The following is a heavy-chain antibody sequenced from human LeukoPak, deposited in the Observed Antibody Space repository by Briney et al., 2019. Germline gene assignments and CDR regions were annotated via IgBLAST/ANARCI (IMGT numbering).Heavy chain of an antibody. D-gene: IGHD3-10*01. CDR1: GYTFTSYG. CDR3: ARDRDDSAHYYSSGSYILDWFDP. J-gene: IGHJ5*02. Sequence: ASVKVSCKASGYTFTSYGISWVRQAPGQGLEWMGWISAYNGNTNYAQKLQGRVTMTTDTSTSTAYMELRSLRSDDTAVYYCARDRDDSAHYYSSGSYILDWFDPWGQGTLVTVSS. V-gene: IGHV1-18*01. CDR2: ISAYNGNT.